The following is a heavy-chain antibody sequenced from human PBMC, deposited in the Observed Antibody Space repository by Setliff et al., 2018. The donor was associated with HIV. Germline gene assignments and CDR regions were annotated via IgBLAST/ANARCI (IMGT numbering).Heavy chain of an antibody. V-gene: IGHV1-69*13. Sequence: SVKVSCKASGYSFTNYGISWVRQAPGQGLEWMGGIIPIFGTANYAQKFQGRVTITADESTSTAHMELSSLRSEDTAVYYCARRGPGHYDAGNSFDYWGQGTLVTVSS. CDR3: ARRGPGHYDAGNSFDY. CDR1: GYSFTNYG. D-gene: IGHD3-22*01. CDR2: IIPIFGTA. J-gene: IGHJ4*02.